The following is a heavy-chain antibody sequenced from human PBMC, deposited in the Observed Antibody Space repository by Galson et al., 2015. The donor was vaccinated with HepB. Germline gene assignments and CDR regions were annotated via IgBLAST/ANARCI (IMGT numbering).Heavy chain of an antibody. CDR2: IYHSGST. J-gene: IGHJ5*02. D-gene: IGHD2-8*01. V-gene: IGHV4-30-2*01. CDR3: ARFLGYCTNGVCFSGWFDP. Sequence: TLSLTCAVSGGSISSGGYSWSWIRQPPGKGLEWIGYIYHSGSTYYNPSLKSRVTISVDRSKNQFSLKLSSVTAADTAVYYCARFLGYCTNGVCFSGWFDPWGQGTLVTVSS. CDR1: GGSISSGGYS.